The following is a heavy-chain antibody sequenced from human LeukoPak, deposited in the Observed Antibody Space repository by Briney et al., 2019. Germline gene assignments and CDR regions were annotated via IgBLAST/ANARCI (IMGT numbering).Heavy chain of an antibody. CDR3: ARDYDFWSGYRDFDY. V-gene: IGHV1-2*02. J-gene: IGHJ4*02. CDR2: INPNSGGT. Sequence: ASVKVSCKASGYTFTGYYMHWVRQAPGQGLEWMGWINPNSGGTNYAQKFQGRVTMTRDTSISTAYMELSRLRSDDTAVYYCARDYDFWSGYRDFDYWGQGTLVTVPS. CDR1: GYTFTGYY. D-gene: IGHD3-3*01.